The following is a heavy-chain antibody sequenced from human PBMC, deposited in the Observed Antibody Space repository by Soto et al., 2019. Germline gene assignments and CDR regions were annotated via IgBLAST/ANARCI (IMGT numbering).Heavy chain of an antibody. J-gene: IGHJ4*02. D-gene: IGHD5-12*01. V-gene: IGHV5-51*01. CDR2: IYPGDSDT. Sequence: PGESLKISCKASGYSFISYWIGWVRQMPGKGLEWMGIIYPGDSDTRYSPSFQGQVTISADKSTSTAYLQWSSLKASDTAMYYCARRWLQLREFDYWGQGTLVTVSS. CDR3: ARRWLQLREFDY. CDR1: GYSFISYW.